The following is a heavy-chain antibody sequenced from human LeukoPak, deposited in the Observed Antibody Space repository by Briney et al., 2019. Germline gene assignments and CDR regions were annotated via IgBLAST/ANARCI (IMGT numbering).Heavy chain of an antibody. V-gene: IGHV4-4*02. Sequence: KPSETLSLTCAVSGGSISSSNWWSWVRQPPGKGLEWIGEINHSGSTNYNPSLQSRITISVDKSKNQFSLKLSSVTAADTAVYYCASLLRLACCGGDCYSYWFDPWGQGTLVTVSS. CDR3: ASLLRLACCGGDCYSYWFDP. D-gene: IGHD2-21*02. CDR1: GGSISSSNW. CDR2: INHSGST. J-gene: IGHJ5*02.